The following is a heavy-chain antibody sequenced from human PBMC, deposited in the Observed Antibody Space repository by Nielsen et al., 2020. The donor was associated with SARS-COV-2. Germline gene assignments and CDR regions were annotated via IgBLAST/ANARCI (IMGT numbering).Heavy chain of an antibody. Sequence: WVRRAPGQGLEWMGIINPSGGSTSYAQKFLGRVTMTWDTSTSTVYMELSSLSSEHTAVYYFARASDYGDHFDYWGQGTLVTVSS. V-gene: IGHV1-46*01. D-gene: IGHD4-17*01. J-gene: IGHJ4*02. CDR3: ARASDYGDHFDY. CDR2: INPSGGST.